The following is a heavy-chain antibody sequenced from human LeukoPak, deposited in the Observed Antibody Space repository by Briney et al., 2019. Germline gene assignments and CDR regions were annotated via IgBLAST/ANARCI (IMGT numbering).Heavy chain of an antibody. Sequence: GGSLRLSCAASGFTFSSYAMSWVRQAPGKGLEWASAISGSGGSTYYADSVKGRFTISRDNSKNTLYLQMNSLRAEDTAVYYCAKDHGYSSGWYGDYWGQGTLVTVSS. CDR2: ISGSGGST. V-gene: IGHV3-23*01. D-gene: IGHD6-19*01. J-gene: IGHJ4*02. CDR1: GFTFSSYA. CDR3: AKDHGYSSGWYGDY.